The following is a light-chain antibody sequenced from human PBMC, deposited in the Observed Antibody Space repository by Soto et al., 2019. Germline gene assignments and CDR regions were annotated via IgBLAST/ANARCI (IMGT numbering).Light chain of an antibody. V-gene: IGLV2-14*01. J-gene: IGLJ1*01. CDR1: SSDVGDYNY. CDR2: DFS. Sequence: QSALTQPASVSGSPGQSITISCTGTSSDVGDYNYVSWYQQHPGKAPKVMIYDFSNRPSGVSNRFSGSKSGNTASLTISGLQAEDEADYYCSSYTSSSTLVFGTGTKVTVL. CDR3: SSYTSSSTLV.